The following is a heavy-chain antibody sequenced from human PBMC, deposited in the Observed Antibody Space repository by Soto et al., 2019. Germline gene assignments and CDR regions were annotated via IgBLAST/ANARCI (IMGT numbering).Heavy chain of an antibody. CDR2: ISYDGSNK. J-gene: IGHJ4*02. D-gene: IGHD3-10*01. Sequence: QVQLVESGGGVVQPGRSLRLSCAASGFTFSSYAIHWVRLAPGTGLAWVAVISYDGSNKYYAESVKGRFTISRDNSKNTLYQQMNSLRAEDTAVYYCARYMHYYGSGSPIFWGQGTLVTVSS. V-gene: IGHV3-30-3*01. CDR1: GFTFSSYA. CDR3: ARYMHYYGSGSPIF.